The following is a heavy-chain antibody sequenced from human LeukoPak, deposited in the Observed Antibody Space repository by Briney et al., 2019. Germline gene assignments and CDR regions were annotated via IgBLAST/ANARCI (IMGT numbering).Heavy chain of an antibody. Sequence: SETLSLTCAVYGGSFSGYYWSWIRQPPGMGLEWIGEINHSGSTNYNPSLKSRVTISVDTSKNQFSLKLSSVTAADTAVYYCARGRSSSSWYLARFDYWGQGTLVTVSS. CDR2: INHSGST. CDR1: GGSFSGYY. CDR3: ARGRSSSSWYLARFDY. J-gene: IGHJ4*02. D-gene: IGHD6-13*01. V-gene: IGHV4-34*01.